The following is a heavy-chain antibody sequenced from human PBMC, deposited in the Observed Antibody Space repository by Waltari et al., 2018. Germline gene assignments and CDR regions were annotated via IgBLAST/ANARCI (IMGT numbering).Heavy chain of an antibody. D-gene: IGHD1-1*01. Sequence: QVQLQESGPGLVKPSETLSLTCTVSGGSISSYYWSWIRQPPGKGLDWIGYIYYSGSTNYNPSLKSRVTISVDTSKNQFSLKLSSVTAADTAVYYCARHGGYRNYYMDVWGKGTTVTISS. CDR3: ARHGGYRNYYMDV. CDR1: GGSISSYY. CDR2: IYYSGST. J-gene: IGHJ6*03. V-gene: IGHV4-59*08.